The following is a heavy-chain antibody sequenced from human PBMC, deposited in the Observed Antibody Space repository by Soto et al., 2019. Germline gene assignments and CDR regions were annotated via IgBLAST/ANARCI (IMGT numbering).Heavy chain of an antibody. Sequence: SETLSLTCTVSGGSISSSSYYWGWIRQPPGKGLEWIGSIYYSGSTYYNPSLKSRVTISVDTSKNQFSLKLSSVTAADTAVYYCARSRAGYCSSTSCSLRNGLYYYYMDVWGKGTTVTVSS. D-gene: IGHD2-2*01. CDR3: ARSRAGYCSSTSCSLRNGLYYYYMDV. J-gene: IGHJ6*03. CDR1: GGSISSSSYY. CDR2: IYYSGST. V-gene: IGHV4-39*01.